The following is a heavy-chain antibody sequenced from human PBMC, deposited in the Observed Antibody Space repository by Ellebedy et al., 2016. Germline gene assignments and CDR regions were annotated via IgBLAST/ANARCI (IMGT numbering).Heavy chain of an antibody. D-gene: IGHD3-16*02. Sequence: ASVKVSXXASGYTFTGYYMHWVRQAPGQGLEWMGWINPNSGGTNYAQKFQGRVTMTRDTSISTAYMELSRLRSDDTAVYYCARGRNLRLGELSLGYWGQGTLVTVSS. V-gene: IGHV1-2*02. CDR2: INPNSGGT. CDR1: GYTFTGYY. CDR3: ARGRNLRLGELSLGY. J-gene: IGHJ4*02.